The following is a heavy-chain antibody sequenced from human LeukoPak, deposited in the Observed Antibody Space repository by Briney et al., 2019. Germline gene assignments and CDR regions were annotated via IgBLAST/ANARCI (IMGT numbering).Heavy chain of an antibody. Sequence: RGSLRLSCAASGFTVSSNYMSWVRQAPGKGLEWVSVIYSSDTTYYADSVKGRFTISRDNSKNTLYLEMNSLRVEDTAVYYCARGGDYYWGQGTLVTVSS. CDR2: IYSSDTT. J-gene: IGHJ4*02. CDR3: ARGGDYY. D-gene: IGHD5-12*01. V-gene: IGHV3-53*01. CDR1: GFTVSSNY.